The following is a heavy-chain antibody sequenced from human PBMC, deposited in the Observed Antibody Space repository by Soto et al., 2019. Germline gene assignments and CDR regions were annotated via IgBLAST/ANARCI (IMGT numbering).Heavy chain of an antibody. CDR1: GFTFTSSA. D-gene: IGHD2-2*02. Sequence: GASVKVSCKASGFTFTSSAVQWVRQARGQRLEWIGWIVVGSGNTNYAQKFQERVTITRDMSTSTAYMELNSLRAEDTAVYYCARGAFCTSTMCDTDHFDSWGQGTLVTVSS. CDR2: IVVGSGNT. J-gene: IGHJ4*02. V-gene: IGHV1-58*01. CDR3: ARGAFCTSTMCDTDHFDS.